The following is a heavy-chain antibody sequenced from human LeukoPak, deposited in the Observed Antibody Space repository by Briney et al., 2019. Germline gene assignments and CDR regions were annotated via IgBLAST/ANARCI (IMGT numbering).Heavy chain of an antibody. CDR2: IYYSGST. CDR3: ARVAWIQLWLDY. J-gene: IGHJ4*02. CDR1: GGSISSYY. D-gene: IGHD5-18*01. V-gene: IGHV4-59*01. Sequence: PSETLSLTCTVSGGSISSYYWSWIRQPPGKGLEWTGYIYYSGSTNYNPSLKSRVTISVDTSKNQFPLQLSSVTAADTAVYYCARVAWIQLWLDYWGQGTLVTVSS.